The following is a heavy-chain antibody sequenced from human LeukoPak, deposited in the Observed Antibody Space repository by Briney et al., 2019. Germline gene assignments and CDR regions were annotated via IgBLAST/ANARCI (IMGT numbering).Heavy chain of an antibody. Sequence: ASVKVSCKASGYTFTSYYMHWVRQAPGQGLEWMGIINPSGGSTSYAQKFQGRVTMTRDTPTSTVYMELSSLRSEDTAVYYCARDRDCSSTSCYLDPNPLGYWGQGTLVTVSS. V-gene: IGHV1-46*01. D-gene: IGHD2-2*01. CDR1: GYTFTSYY. J-gene: IGHJ4*02. CDR2: INPSGGST. CDR3: ARDRDCSSTSCYLDPNPLGY.